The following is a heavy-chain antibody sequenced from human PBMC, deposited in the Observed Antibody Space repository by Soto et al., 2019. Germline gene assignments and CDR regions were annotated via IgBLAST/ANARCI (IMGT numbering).Heavy chain of an antibody. J-gene: IGHJ4*02. V-gene: IGHV3-9*01. Sequence: GGSLRLFCAASGFTCDDYAMHWVRPAPGKGLEWVSGISWNSGSIGYADSVKGRFTISRDNAKNSLYLQMNSLRAEDTDLYYCAKDMSSGYDYSFDYWGQGTMVTVSS. CDR1: GFTCDDYA. CDR3: AKDMSSGYDYSFDY. CDR2: ISWNSGSI. D-gene: IGHD5-12*01.